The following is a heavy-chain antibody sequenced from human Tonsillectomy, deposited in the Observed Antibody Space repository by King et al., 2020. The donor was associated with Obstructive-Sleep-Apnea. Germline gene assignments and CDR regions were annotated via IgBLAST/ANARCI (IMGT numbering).Heavy chain of an antibody. CDR3: AKGADAGGYDIMTHVDGMDV. CDR1: GFTFSTYA. J-gene: IGHJ6*02. D-gene: IGHD3-9*01. V-gene: IGHV3-23*04. Sequence: VQLVESGGGLVQPGGSLRLSCAASGFTFSTYAMSWVRQAPGKGLEWVSAISGSGGSTYYADSVKGRFTISRDNSKNTLYLQMNSLRAEDTAVYYCAKGADAGGYDIMTHVDGMDVWGQGTTVTVSS. CDR2: ISGSGGST.